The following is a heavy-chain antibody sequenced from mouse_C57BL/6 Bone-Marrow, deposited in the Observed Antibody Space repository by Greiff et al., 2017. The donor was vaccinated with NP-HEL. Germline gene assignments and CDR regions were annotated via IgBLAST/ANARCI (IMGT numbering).Heavy chain of an antibody. Sequence: VQLQQPGAELVKPGASVKLSCKASGYTFTSYWMQWVKQRPGQGLEWIGEIDPSDSYNNYNQKFKGKATLTVETSSSTAYMQLSSLTSEDSAVYYCASGDYDGYAMDYWGQGTSVTVSS. J-gene: IGHJ4*01. CDR1: GYTFTSYW. CDR2: IDPSDSYN. V-gene: IGHV1-50*01. CDR3: ASGDYDGYAMDY. D-gene: IGHD2-4*01.